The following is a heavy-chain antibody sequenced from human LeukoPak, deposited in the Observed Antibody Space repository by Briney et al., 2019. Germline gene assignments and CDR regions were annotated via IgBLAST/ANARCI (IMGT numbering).Heavy chain of an antibody. V-gene: IGHV4-4*02. CDR2: IYHSGST. CDR1: GGSISSSNW. D-gene: IGHD6-13*01. J-gene: IGHJ4*02. Sequence: SETLSLTCAVSGGSISSSNWWSWVRQPPGKGLEWIGEIYHSGSTNYNPSLKSRVTISVDRSKNQFSLKLSSVTAADTAVYYCARMSIAAAGAFDYWGQETLVTVSS. CDR3: ARMSIAAAGAFDY.